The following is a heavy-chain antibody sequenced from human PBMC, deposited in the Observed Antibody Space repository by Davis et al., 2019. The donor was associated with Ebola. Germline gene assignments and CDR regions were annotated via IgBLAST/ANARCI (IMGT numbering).Heavy chain of an antibody. CDR3: ARDYYYYGMDV. CDR2: IYYSGST. V-gene: IGHV4-61*08. Sequence: SETLSLTCAVSGGFVSSGGYSWSWIRQPPGKGLEWIGYIYYSGSTNYNPSLKSRVTISVDTSKNQFSLKLSSVTAADTAVYYCARDYYYYGMDVWGQGTTVTVSS. J-gene: IGHJ6*02. CDR1: GGFVSSGGYS.